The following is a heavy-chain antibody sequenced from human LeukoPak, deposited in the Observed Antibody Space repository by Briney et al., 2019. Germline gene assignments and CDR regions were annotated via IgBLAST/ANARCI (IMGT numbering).Heavy chain of an antibody. CDR3: ARVRATGAHDC. CDR1: GGSFSGYY. Sequence: PSETLSLTCALHGGSFSGYYWSWIRQPPGKGLEWIGEINHSGSTNYNPSHKSRVTISVDTSKNQFSLKLSSVTAADTAVYYCARVRATGAHDCWGQGTLVTVSS. CDR2: INHSGST. D-gene: IGHD7-27*01. J-gene: IGHJ4*02. V-gene: IGHV4-34*01.